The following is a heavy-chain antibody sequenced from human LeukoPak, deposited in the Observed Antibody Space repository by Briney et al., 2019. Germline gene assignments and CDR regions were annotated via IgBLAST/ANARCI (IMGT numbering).Heavy chain of an antibody. CDR3: ASKPTAIVATSLDY. V-gene: IGHV3-30-3*01. Sequence: GGSLRPSCAASGFTFSSYAMHWVRQAPGKGLEWVAVISYDGSNKYYADSVKDRFTISRYNSKNTLYLQMNSLRAEDTAVYYCASKPTAIVATSLDYWGQGTLVTVSS. CDR2: ISYDGSNK. D-gene: IGHD5-12*01. J-gene: IGHJ4*02. CDR1: GFTFSSYA.